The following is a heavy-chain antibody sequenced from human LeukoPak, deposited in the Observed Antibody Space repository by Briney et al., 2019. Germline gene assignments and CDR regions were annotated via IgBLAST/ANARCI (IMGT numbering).Heavy chain of an antibody. V-gene: IGHV4-30-4*01. D-gene: IGHD5-18*01. CDR2: THHRGLN. CDR3: ARDRIQLWPIWFDP. J-gene: IGHJ5*02. Sequence: SQTLSLTCSVSGGSISSIDYYWSWVRQHPGKGLEWIGYTHHRGLNYYNPSLKNRVTISLDTSANQVSLKLSSVTAADTAVYYCARDRIQLWPIWFDPWGQGTLVTVSS. CDR1: GGSISSIDYY.